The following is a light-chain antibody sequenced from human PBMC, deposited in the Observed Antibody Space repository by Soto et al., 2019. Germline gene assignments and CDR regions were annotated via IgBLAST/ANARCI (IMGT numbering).Light chain of an antibody. Sequence: QSVLTQPASVSGSTGQSTTISCTGTSSNVGSYKLVSWYQQHPGKAPKLIIFEVNKRPSGVSNRFSGSKSGNTASLTISGLKVEDEADYYCCSSGGSPTYVFGTGTKVTVL. V-gene: IGLV2-23*02. CDR1: SSNVGSYKL. J-gene: IGLJ1*01. CDR3: CSSGGSPTYV. CDR2: EVN.